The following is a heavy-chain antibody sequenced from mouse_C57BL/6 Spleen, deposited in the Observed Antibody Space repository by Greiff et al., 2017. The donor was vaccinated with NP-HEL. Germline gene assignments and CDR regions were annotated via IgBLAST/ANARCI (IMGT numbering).Heavy chain of an antibody. CDR2: ISDGGSYT. Sequence: EVMLVESGGGLVKPGGSLKLSCAASGFTFSSYAMSWVRQTPEKRLEWVATISDGGSYTYYPDNVKGRFTISRDNAKNNLYLQMSHLKSEDTAMYYCARESSLTGTRDWFAYWGQGTLVTVSA. CDR1: GFTFSSYA. CDR3: ARESSLTGTRDWFAY. J-gene: IGHJ3*01. D-gene: IGHD4-1*01. V-gene: IGHV5-4*01.